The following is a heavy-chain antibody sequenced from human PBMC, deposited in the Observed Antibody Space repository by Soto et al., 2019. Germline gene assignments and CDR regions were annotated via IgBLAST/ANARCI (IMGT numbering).Heavy chain of an antibody. V-gene: IGHV3-23*01. CDR2: ISGSGGST. J-gene: IGHJ1*01. Sequence: VQLLESGGGLVQPGGSLRLSCAASGFIFSNYAMSWVRQAPGKGPEWVSVISGSGGSTHYADSVKGRFTISRDNSKNTLHLQMNSLRAEDTAVYYCAKQGEDFCSGGHCYLGYFQHWGQGTLVTVSS. CDR1: GFIFSNYA. CDR3: AKQGEDFCSGGHCYLGYFQH. D-gene: IGHD2-15*01.